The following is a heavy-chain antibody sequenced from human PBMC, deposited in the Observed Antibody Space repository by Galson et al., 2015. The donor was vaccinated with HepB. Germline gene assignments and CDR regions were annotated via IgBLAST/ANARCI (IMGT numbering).Heavy chain of an antibody. CDR3: ARDATGYCSGGSCYPNWFDP. Sequence: SLRLSCAASGFTFSSFGMHWVRQAPGKGLEWVSSISSSSSNIYYDDSVKGRFTISRDNAKNSLYLQMNSLRAEDTAVYYCARDATGYCSGGSCYPNWFDPWGQGTLVTVSS. V-gene: IGHV3-21*01. J-gene: IGHJ5*02. CDR2: ISSSSSNI. CDR1: GFTFSSFG. D-gene: IGHD2-15*01.